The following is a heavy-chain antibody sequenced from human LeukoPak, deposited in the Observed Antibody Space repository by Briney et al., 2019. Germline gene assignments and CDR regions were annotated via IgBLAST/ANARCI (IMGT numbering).Heavy chain of an antibody. CDR3: ARDKAHSYGRYFDP. CDR1: GGSISTYY. CDR2: ISYGNT. V-gene: IGHV4-59*01. D-gene: IGHD5-18*01. J-gene: IGHJ5*02. Sequence: SETLSLTCSVSGGSISTYYWNWIRQTPGKGQEWIGHISYGNTDYNPSLKSRVTISVDTSKNQTSVTAADTAVYYCARDKAHSYGRYFDPWGQGALVIVSS.